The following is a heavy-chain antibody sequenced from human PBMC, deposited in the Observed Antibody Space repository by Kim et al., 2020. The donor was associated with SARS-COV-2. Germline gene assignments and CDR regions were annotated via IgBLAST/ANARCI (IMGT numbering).Heavy chain of an antibody. CDR2: INHSGST. V-gene: IGHV4-34*01. J-gene: IGHJ6*01. D-gene: IGHD2-2*01. Sequence: SETLSLTCAVYGGSFSGYYWSWIRQPPGKGLEWIGEINHSGSTNYNPSLKSRVTISVDTSKNQFSLKLSSVTAADTAVYYCARDRAVVPAAFIRNYYYYG. CDR1: GGSFSGYY. CDR3: ARDRAVVPAAFIRNYYYYG.